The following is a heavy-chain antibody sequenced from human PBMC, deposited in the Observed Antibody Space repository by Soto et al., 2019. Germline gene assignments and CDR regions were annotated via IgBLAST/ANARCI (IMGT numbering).Heavy chain of an antibody. J-gene: IGHJ6*02. CDR3: AKDYYADGSTYRYYYYGMDV. CDR2: ISYDGSNK. CDR1: GFTFSSYG. D-gene: IGHD3-10*01. V-gene: IGHV3-30*18. Sequence: GGSLRLSCAASGFTFSSYGMHWVRQAPGKGLEWVAVISYDGSNKYYADSVKGRFTISRDNSKNTLYLQMNSLRAEDTAVYYCAKDYYADGSTYRYYYYGMDVWGQGTTVTVSS.